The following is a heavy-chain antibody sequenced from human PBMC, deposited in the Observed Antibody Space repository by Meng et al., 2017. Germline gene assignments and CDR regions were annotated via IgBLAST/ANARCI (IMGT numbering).Heavy chain of an antibody. D-gene: IGHD6-13*01. V-gene: IGHV3-30*01. Sequence: GESLKISCAASGFTFSSYAMHWARQAPGKGLEWVAVISYDGSNKYYADSVKGRFTISRDNSKNTLYLQMNSLRAEDTAVYYCARVGRIAAADLPRGDYWGQGTLVTVSS. J-gene: IGHJ4*02. CDR2: ISYDGSNK. CDR1: GFTFSSYA. CDR3: ARVGRIAAADLPRGDY.